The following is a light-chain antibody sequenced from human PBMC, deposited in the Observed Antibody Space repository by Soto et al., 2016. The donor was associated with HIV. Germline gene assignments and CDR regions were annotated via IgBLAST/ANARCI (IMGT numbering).Light chain of an antibody. Sequence: DIQMTLSPSSLSASVGDRVTITCRASQGISNSLAWYQQKPGKAPKLLLYAASRLESGVPSRFSGSESGTDYTLTISSLQPEDFATYYCQQYYSTPDTFGQGTKLEIK. J-gene: IGKJ2*01. V-gene: IGKV1-NL1*01. CDR1: QGISNS. CDR3: QQYYSTPDT. CDR2: AAS.